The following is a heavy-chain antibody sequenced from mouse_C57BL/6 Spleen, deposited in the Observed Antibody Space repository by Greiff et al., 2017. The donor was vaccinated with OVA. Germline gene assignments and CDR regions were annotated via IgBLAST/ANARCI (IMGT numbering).Heavy chain of an antibody. D-gene: IGHD2-5*01. V-gene: IGHV1-64*01. CDR3: ALYYSNYLDY. J-gene: IGHJ2*01. CDR1: GYTFTSYW. Sequence: VQLQQPGAELVKPGASVKLSCKASGYTFTSYWMHWVKQRPGQGLEWIGMIHPNSGSTNYNEKFKSKATLTVDKSSSTAYMQLSSLTSEDSAVYYCALYYSNYLDYWGQGTTLTVSS. CDR2: IHPNSGST.